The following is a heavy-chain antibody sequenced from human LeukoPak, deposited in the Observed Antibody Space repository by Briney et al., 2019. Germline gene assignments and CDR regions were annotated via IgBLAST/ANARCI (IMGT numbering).Heavy chain of an antibody. CDR1: GFTFSNYW. CDR3: ARQGYSSGK. J-gene: IGHJ4*02. V-gene: IGHV3-7*01. Sequence: PGGSLRLSCAASGFTFSNYWMNWVRQAPGKGLEWVASIQRDGSEKYCVESVKGRFTISRDNAKNSLYLQMNSLRAEDTAVYYCARQGYSSGKWCQGTLVTVSS. D-gene: IGHD6-19*01. CDR2: IQRDGSEK.